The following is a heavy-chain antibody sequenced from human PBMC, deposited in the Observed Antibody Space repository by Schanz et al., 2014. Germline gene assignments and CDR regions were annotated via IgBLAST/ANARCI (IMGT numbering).Heavy chain of an antibody. CDR3: ARSVGMVRRYFDS. CDR1: GYTFTSNG. J-gene: IGHJ4*02. Sequence: QVQLVQSGAEVKEPGASVKVSCKASGYTFTSNGITWVRQAPGQGLEWMGWINTYNGDTAYAQNMQGRVSMTTETAASTAYMELRSLRSDDTAVYYCARSVGMVRRYFDSWGQGNLVTVSS. D-gene: IGHD5-18*01. V-gene: IGHV1-18*04. CDR2: INTYNGDT.